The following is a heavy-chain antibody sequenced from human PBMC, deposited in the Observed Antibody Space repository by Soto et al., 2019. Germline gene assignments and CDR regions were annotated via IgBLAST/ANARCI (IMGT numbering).Heavy chain of an antibody. CDR1: GGSFSGYY. CDR3: ARGRYYYGSGSYYYYYYGMDV. D-gene: IGHD3-10*01. J-gene: IGHJ6*02. V-gene: IGHV4-34*01. CDR2: INHSGST. Sequence: SETLSLTCAVYGGSFSGYYWSWIRQPPGKGLEWIGEINHSGSTNYNPSLKSRVTISVDTSKNQFSLKLSSVTAADTAVYYCARGRYYYGSGSYYYYYYGMDVWGQGTTVTVSS.